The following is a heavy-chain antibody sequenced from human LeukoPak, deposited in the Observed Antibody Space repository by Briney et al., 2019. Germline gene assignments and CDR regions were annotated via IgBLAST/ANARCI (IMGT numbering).Heavy chain of an antibody. CDR1: GYTFTSYD. D-gene: IGHD6-13*01. CDR3: ASAAAAYYYYGMDV. CDR2: INPNSGAT. Sequence: ASVKVSCKASGYTFTSYDINWVRQATGQGLEWMGWINPNSGATNYAQKFQGRVTMTRDTSITTAYMELSSLRSDDTAVFYCASAAAAYYYYGMDVWGQGTTVTVSS. J-gene: IGHJ6*02. V-gene: IGHV1-2*02.